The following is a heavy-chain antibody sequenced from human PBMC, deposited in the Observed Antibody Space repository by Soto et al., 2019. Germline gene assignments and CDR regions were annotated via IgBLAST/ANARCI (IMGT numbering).Heavy chain of an antibody. CDR2: IYYSGST. D-gene: IGHD3-22*01. J-gene: IGHJ4*02. Sequence: QVQLQESGPGLVKPSQTLSLTCTVSGGSISSGDYYWSWIRQPPGKGLEWIGYIYYSGSTYYNPSLKSRVTISVDTSKNQFSLKLSSVTAADTAVYYCARDMVDYYDSSGYYYYFDYWGQGTLVTVSS. V-gene: IGHV4-30-4*01. CDR1: GGSISSGDYY. CDR3: ARDMVDYYDSSGYYYYFDY.